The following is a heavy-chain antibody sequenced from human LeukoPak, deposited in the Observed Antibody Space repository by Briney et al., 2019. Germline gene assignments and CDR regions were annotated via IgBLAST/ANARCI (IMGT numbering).Heavy chain of an antibody. CDR1: GYTLTELS. J-gene: IGHJ4*02. V-gene: IGHV1-24*01. CDR3: ARDGSGVWFDY. D-gene: IGHD3-10*01. CDR2: FDPEDGET. Sequence: GASVKVSCKVSGYTLTELSMHWVRQAPGKGLEWMGGFDPEDGETIYAQKLQGRVTLTTETSTSTAYMELRSLRSDDTAVYYCARDGSGVWFDYWGQGTLVTVSS.